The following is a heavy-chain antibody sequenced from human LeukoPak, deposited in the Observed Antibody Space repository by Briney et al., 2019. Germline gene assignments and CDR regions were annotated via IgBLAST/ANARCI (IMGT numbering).Heavy chain of an antibody. CDR2: IYNSGST. CDR1: GGSISSYY. Sequence: SETLSLTCTVSGGSISSYYWSWIRQPPGKGLEWIGYIYNSGSTNYNPSLKSRVTISVDTSENQFSLKLSSVTAADTAVYYCARNPLLYDSSGYYTYWYFDLWGRGTLVTVSS. D-gene: IGHD3-22*01. J-gene: IGHJ2*01. V-gene: IGHV4-59*08. CDR3: ARNPLLYDSSGYYTYWYFDL.